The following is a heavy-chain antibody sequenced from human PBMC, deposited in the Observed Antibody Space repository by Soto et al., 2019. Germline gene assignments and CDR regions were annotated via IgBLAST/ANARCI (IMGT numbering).Heavy chain of an antibody. Sequence: QVQLVESGGGVVQPGRSLRLSCAASGFTFSSYAMHWVRQAPGKGLEWVAVISYDGSNKYYADSVKGRFTISRDNSKNTLYLQMNSLRAEDTAVYYCARDYSTWVPASYYFDYWGQGTLVTVSS. CDR3: ARDYSTWVPASYYFDY. CDR2: ISYDGSNK. D-gene: IGHD2-21*01. V-gene: IGHV3-30-3*01. CDR1: GFTFSSYA. J-gene: IGHJ4*02.